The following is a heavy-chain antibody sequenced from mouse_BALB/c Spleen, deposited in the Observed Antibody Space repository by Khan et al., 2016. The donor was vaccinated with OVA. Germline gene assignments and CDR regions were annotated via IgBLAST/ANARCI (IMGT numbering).Heavy chain of an antibody. CDR3: ARAYYRYDGYYAMDY. Sequence: VQLQESGPGLVAPSRSLSITCTVSGFSLSRYNIHWVRQPPGKGLEWLGMIWGGGGTDYNPTLKSRLSISKDNSKSQVFLKMNSLQTDDTAMYYCARAYYRYDGYYAMDYWGQGTSVTVSS. J-gene: IGHJ4*01. D-gene: IGHD2-14*01. CDR2: IWGGGGT. V-gene: IGHV2-6-4*01. CDR1: GFSLSRYN.